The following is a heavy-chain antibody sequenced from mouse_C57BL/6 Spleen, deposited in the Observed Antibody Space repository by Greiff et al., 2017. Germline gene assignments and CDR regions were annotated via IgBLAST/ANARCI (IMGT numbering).Heavy chain of an antibody. CDR2: IDPETGGT. Sequence: QVQLKQSGAELVRPGASVTLSCKASGYTFTDYEMHWVKQTPVHGLEWIGAIDPETGGTAYNQKFKGKAILTADKSSSTAYMELRSLTSEDSAVYYCTRSYYGSSYGDWGQGTTLTVSS. J-gene: IGHJ2*01. CDR1: GYTFTDYE. D-gene: IGHD1-1*01. V-gene: IGHV1-15*01. CDR3: TRSYYGSSYGD.